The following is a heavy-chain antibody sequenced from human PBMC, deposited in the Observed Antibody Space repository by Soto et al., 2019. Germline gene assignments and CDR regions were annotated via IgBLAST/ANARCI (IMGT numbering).Heavy chain of an antibody. D-gene: IGHD3-22*01. CDR1: GYTFTSYG. CDR3: AREGSYYYDSSGLDY. J-gene: IGHJ4*02. CDR2: ISAYNGNT. Sequence: ASVKVSCKASGYTFTSYGISWVRQAPGQGLEWMGWISAYNGNTDYAQKLQGRVTMTTDTSTSTAYMELRSLRSDDTAVYYCAREGSYYYDSSGLDYWGQGTLVTVSS. V-gene: IGHV1-18*01.